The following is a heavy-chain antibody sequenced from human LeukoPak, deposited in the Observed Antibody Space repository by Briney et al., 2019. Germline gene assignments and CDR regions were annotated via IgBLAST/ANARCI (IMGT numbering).Heavy chain of an antibody. D-gene: IGHD2-2*01. CDR3: TRPSQYRSSTSCYLAWFDP. CDR2: IRSKANGYAT. V-gene: IGHV3-73*01. CDR1: GFTFSGSA. J-gene: IGHJ5*02. Sequence: GGSLKLSCAASGFTFSGSAMHWVRQASGKGLEWVGRIRSKANGYATAYAASVKGRFTISRDDSKNTAYLQMNSLKTEDTAVYYCTRPSQYRSSTSCYLAWFDPWGQGTLVTVSS.